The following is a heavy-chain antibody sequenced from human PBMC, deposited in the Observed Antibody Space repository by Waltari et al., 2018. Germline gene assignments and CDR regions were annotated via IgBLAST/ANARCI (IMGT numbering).Heavy chain of an antibody. V-gene: IGHV1-69*01. D-gene: IGHD6-6*01. CDR2: IIPIFGTA. J-gene: IGHJ6*02. CDR1: GGTFRSYA. CDR3: ARAAARPSDYYYYGMDV. Sequence: QVQLVQSGAEVKKPGSSVKVSCKASGGTFRSYAISWVRPAPGQGLEWMGGIIPIFGTANYAQKFQGRVTITADESTSTAYMELSSLRSEDTAVYYCARAAARPSDYYYYGMDVWGQGTTVTVSS.